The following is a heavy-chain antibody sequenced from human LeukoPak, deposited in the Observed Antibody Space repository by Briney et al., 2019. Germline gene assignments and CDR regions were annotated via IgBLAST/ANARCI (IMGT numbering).Heavy chain of an antibody. V-gene: IGHV3-30-3*01. CDR3: ARTDRELWSLFDY. CDR2: ISYDGSNK. J-gene: IGHJ4*02. D-gene: IGHD5-18*01. CDR1: GFTFSSYA. Sequence: PGRSLRLSCAASGFTFSSYAMHWVRQAPGKGLEWVAVISYDGSNKYYADSVKGRFTISRDNSKNTLYLQMNSLRAEDTAVYYCARTDRELWSLFDYWGQGTLVTVSS.